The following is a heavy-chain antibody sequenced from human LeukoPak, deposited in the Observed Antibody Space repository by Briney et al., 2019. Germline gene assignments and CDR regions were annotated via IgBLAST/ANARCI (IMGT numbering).Heavy chain of an antibody. CDR3: ARFGGTSGRGFDP. Sequence: SETLSLTCAVSGYSISSGYNWGWIRQPPGKGLEWIGTLSYSGSTYYNPSLKSRITMTMDTSKNQFSLQLTSVTAADTAVYFCARFGGTSGRGFDPWGQGTLVTVSS. J-gene: IGHJ5*02. CDR2: LSYSGST. V-gene: IGHV4-38-2*01. D-gene: IGHD3-16*01. CDR1: GYSISSGYN.